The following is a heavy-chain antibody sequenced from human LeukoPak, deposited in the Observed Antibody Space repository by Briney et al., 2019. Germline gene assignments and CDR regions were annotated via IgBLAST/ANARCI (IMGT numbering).Heavy chain of an antibody. Sequence: GESLQISCQGSGYNFTSYWIGWVRQMPGKGLEWLGILHPGDSDTKYRPSFQGQVTLSADRSISTVYLQWSSLKASDTAMYYCAIGRHCSSTNCLDGFDIWGQGTMVIVSS. CDR2: LHPGDSDT. CDR3: AIGRHCSSTNCLDGFDI. J-gene: IGHJ3*02. CDR1: GYNFTSYW. V-gene: IGHV5-51*01. D-gene: IGHD2-2*01.